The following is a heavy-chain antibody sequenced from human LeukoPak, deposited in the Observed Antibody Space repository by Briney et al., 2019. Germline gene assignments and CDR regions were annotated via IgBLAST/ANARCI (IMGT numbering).Heavy chain of an antibody. CDR3: GRAGFGTAYNRFYYYMDV. CDR1: NYPITSDYY. CDR2: IFHSGIA. V-gene: IGHV4-38-2*01. Sequence: SETLSLTCAVSNYPITSDYYWVWIRQPPGQGLEWICQIFHSGIAHYNPSLKSRVTMSVDTSRSQFSVNLNSVTAADTAVYFCGRAGFGTAYNRFYYYMDVWGKGTTVTVSS. J-gene: IGHJ6*03. D-gene: IGHD3-16*01.